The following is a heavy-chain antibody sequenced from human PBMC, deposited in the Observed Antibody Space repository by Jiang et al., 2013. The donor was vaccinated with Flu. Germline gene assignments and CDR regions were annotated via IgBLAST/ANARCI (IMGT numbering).Heavy chain of an antibody. V-gene: IGHV4-39*01. CDR2: IYYSGST. CDR1: GGSINSNSYY. CDR3: ARHGVPGYSGDQIDY. J-gene: IGHJ4*02. Sequence: GSGLVKPSETLSLTCTVSGGSINSNSYYWGWIRQPPGKGPEWIGSIYYSGSTYYNPSLKNRVSISVDTSKNQFSLKLSSVTAADTAVHYCARHGVPGYSGDQIDYWGQGTLVTVSS. D-gene: IGHD6-19*01.